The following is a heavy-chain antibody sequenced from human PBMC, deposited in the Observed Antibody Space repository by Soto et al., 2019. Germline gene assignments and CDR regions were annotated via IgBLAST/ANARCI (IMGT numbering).Heavy chain of an antibody. V-gene: IGHV1-3*04. CDR3: AINAFDY. CDR2: INTANGTT. J-gene: IGHJ4*02. Sequence: QVQFLQSGAEVKKPGASVKVSCKTSGYIFTNYPIHWVRQAPGRGLEWVAWINTANGTTRYSPRLQGRVSLRTDTSASTVYMELTSLSCDDTAVYYRAINAFDYWGQGTLVAVSP. CDR1: GYIFTNYP.